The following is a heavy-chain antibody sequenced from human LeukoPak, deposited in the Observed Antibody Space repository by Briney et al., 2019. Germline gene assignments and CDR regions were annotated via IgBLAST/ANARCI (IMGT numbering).Heavy chain of an antibody. CDR2: INQDGSEI. D-gene: IGHD3-10*01. CDR3: ARESDYFDY. V-gene: IGHV3-7*01. Sequence: GGSLRLSCAASGFTFSNYWMSWVRQAPGKGLEWVAKINQDGSEIYYVDSVKGRFTISRDNSKNTLYLQMNSLRAEDTAVYYCARESDYFDYWGQGTLVTVSS. J-gene: IGHJ4*02. CDR1: GFTFSNYW.